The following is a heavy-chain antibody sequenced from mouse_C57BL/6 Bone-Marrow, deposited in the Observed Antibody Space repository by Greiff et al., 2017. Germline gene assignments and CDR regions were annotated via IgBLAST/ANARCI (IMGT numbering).Heavy chain of an antibody. J-gene: IGHJ2*01. V-gene: IGHV14-4*01. CDR1: GFNIKDDY. CDR2: IDPENGDT. D-gene: IGHD1-1*01. CDR3: TLYYYGSPDY. Sequence: EVQLQQSGAELVRPGASVKLSCTASGFNIKDDYMHWVKQRPEQGLEWIGWIDPENGDTEYASKFQGKATITADTSSNTAYLQLSSLTSEDTAVYYCTLYYYGSPDYWGQGTTLTVSS.